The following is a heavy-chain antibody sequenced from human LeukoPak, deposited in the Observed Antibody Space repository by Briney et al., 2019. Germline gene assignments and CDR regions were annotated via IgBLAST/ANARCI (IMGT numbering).Heavy chain of an antibody. CDR3: ARVPSLLSFGEFSYDY. D-gene: IGHD3-10*01. CDR2: ISAYNGNT. V-gene: IGHV1-18*01. Sequence: GASVKVSCKASGYIFINYGISWVRQAPGQGLEWMGWISAYNGNTNYAQKFQGRVTMTTDTSTTTAYMELRSLRSDDTAVYYCARVPSLLSFGEFSYDYWGQGTLVTVSS. J-gene: IGHJ4*02. CDR1: GYIFINYG.